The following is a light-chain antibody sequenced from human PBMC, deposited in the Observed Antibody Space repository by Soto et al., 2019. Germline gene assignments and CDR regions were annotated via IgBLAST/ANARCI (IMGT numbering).Light chain of an antibody. CDR1: QIIGTY. CDR2: AVS. V-gene: IGKV1-39*01. Sequence: DILLTQSPSSLSASVGDRVTITCRASQIIGTYLNWYQQKPGKAPKLLIHAVSSLHSGVPSRFSGSGSGTDFTLTISSLEPEDCATYYCQESYCTPSWTFGQGTKG. CDR3: QESYCTPSWT. J-gene: IGKJ1*01.